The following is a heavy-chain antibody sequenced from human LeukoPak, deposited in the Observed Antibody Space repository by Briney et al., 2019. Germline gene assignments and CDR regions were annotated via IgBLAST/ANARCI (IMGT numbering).Heavy chain of an antibody. Sequence: AGGSLRLSCAASGFTFNTYAMSWVRQTPGKGLEWVLSISGSGGSTYYPDSVKGRFTISRDNSKNTLYLHMSSLRAEDTAVYYCAKGRWLILPFDYWGQGTLVTVSS. CDR2: ISGSGGST. CDR1: GFTFNTYA. CDR3: AKGRWLILPFDY. V-gene: IGHV3-23*01. D-gene: IGHD3-22*01. J-gene: IGHJ4*02.